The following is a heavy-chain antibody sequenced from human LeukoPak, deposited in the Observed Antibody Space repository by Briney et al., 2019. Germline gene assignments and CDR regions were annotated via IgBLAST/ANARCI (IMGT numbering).Heavy chain of an antibody. V-gene: IGHV3-21*01. CDR1: GFTFSSYR. CDR2: ISSSSSYI. Sequence: GGSQSLFCAASGFTFSSYRMNWVRQAPGKGLEWVSSISSSSSYIYYADSVKGRFTISRDNAKNSLYLQMNSLRAEDTAVYYCARDRASAGYYGFDIWGQGTVVTVS. CDR3: ARDRASAGYYGFDI. D-gene: IGHD3-22*01. J-gene: IGHJ3*02.